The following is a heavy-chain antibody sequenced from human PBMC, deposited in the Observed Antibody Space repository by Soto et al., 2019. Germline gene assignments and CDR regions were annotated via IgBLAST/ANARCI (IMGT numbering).Heavy chain of an antibody. CDR1: GGSISSSNW. Sequence: PSETLSLTCAVSGGSISSSNWWSWVRQPPGKGLEWIGEIYHSGSTNYNPSLKSRVTISVDKSKNRFSLKLSSVTAADTAVYYCARERIWYDSSGYFYYFDYWGQGXLVTVSS. V-gene: IGHV4-4*02. J-gene: IGHJ4*02. D-gene: IGHD3-22*01. CDR3: ARERIWYDSSGYFYYFDY. CDR2: IYHSGST.